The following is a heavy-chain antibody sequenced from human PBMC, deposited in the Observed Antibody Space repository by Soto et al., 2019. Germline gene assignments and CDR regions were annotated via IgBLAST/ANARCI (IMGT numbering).Heavy chain of an antibody. CDR3: AREVSDPVRLDY. J-gene: IGHJ4*02. V-gene: IGHV3-33*01. CDR2: IEYDGSEK. Sequence: GSLRLSCAASGFTFSSYGMHWVRQPPGKGLEWVAVIEYDGSEKKYVDSVEGRFSISRDNSKNTMYLQMNSLRTEDTAVYFCAREVSDPVRLDYWGQGTLVTVSS. CDR1: GFTFSSYG.